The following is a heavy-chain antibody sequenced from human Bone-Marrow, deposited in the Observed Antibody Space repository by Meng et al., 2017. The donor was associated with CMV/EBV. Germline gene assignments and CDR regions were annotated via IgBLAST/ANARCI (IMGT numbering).Heavy chain of an antibody. CDR1: GFTFSSYS. CDR3: ARVSYDFWSGYYLYYYYGMDV. Sequence: GESLKISCAAPGFTFSSYSMNWVRQAPGKGLEWVAVISYDGSNKYYADSVKGRFTISRDNSKNTLYLQMNSLRAEDTAVYYCARVSYDFWSGYYLYYYYGMDVWGQGTTVTVSS. J-gene: IGHJ6*02. V-gene: IGHV3-30*03. D-gene: IGHD3-3*01. CDR2: ISYDGSNK.